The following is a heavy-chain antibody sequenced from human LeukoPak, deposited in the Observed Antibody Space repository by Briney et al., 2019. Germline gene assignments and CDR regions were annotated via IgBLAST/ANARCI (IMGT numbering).Heavy chain of an antibody. D-gene: IGHD2-8*01. V-gene: IGHV4-4*02. Sequence: SETLSLTCVVSGGSISHDNWWSWVRQPPGKGLEWIGEIYHSGSSNYNPSLKSRASISVDKSRNQFSLRLSSVTAADTAVYYCASNGYYCIDVWGKGTTVTVSS. CDR1: GGSISHDNW. CDR3: ASNGYYCIDV. J-gene: IGHJ6*03. CDR2: IYHSGSS.